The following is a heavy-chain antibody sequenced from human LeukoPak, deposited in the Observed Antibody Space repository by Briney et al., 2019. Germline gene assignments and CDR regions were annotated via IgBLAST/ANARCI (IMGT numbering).Heavy chain of an antibody. CDR2: INHSGST. D-gene: IGHD3-22*01. J-gene: IGHJ4*02. CDR1: GFTFSSYA. CDR3: ARDMYYYDSSGYLFDY. V-gene: IGHV4-34*01. Sequence: GSLRLSCAVSGFTFSSYAMHWVRQPPGKGLEWIGEINHSGSTNYNPSLKSRVTISVDTSKNQFSLKLSSVTAADTAVYYCARDMYYYDSSGYLFDYWGQGTLVTVSS.